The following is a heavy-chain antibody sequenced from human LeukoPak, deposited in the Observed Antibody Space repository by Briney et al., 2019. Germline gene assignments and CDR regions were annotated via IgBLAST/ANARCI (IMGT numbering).Heavy chain of an antibody. Sequence: GGSLRLSCAASGFTFSSYEMNWVRRAPGKGLEWVSYISSSGSTKYYADSVKGRFTMSRDNAKNSLYLQMNSLRAEDTAVYYCARDVGFGGYSRGIFDYWGQGTLVTVSS. D-gene: IGHD3-10*01. V-gene: IGHV3-48*03. J-gene: IGHJ4*02. CDR2: ISSSGSTK. CDR3: ARDVGFGGYSRGIFDY. CDR1: GFTFSSYE.